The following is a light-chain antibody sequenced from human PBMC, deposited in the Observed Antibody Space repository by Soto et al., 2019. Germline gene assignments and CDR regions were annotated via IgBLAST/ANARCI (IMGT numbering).Light chain of an antibody. CDR1: SSDVGGYNY. CDR3: SSYTRNSTLV. CDR2: GVS. J-gene: IGLJ2*01. Sequence: QSVLTQPASVSGSPGQSITISCTGTSSDVGGYNYVSWYQQHPGKAPKFMIYGVSNRPSGVSNRFSGSKSGNTASLTISGLQAEDEADYYCSSYTRNSTLVFGGGTKLTVL. V-gene: IGLV2-14*01.